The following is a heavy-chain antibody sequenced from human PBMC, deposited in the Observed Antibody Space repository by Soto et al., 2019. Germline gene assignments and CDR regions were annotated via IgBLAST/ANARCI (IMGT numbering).Heavy chain of an antibody. CDR2: IYPGDPDP. J-gene: IGHJ6*02. V-gene: IGHV5-51*01. Sequence: PGESLKISCKGSGYDFSNYWIGCLRQRPGKGLEWMGIIYPGDPDPRCSPSFQGQVTISGDKAISTAYLQWGSLKASHTAKYYCPRRGDGYNAGYYCGLEVWGQGTTVTLSS. CDR3: PRRGDGYNAGYYCGLEV. CDR1: GYDFSNYW. D-gene: IGHD5-12*01.